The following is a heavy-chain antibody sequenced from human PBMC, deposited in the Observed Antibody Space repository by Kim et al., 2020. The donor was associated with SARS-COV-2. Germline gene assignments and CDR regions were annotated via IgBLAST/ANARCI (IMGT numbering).Heavy chain of an antibody. J-gene: IGHJ4*02. CDR2: IVVGSGNT. Sequence: SVKVSCKASGFTFTSSAVQWVRQARGQRLEWIGWIVVGSGNTNYAQKFQERVTITRDMSTSTAYMELSSLRSEDTAVYYCAAANPSQRGSYYHAPLFDYWGQGTLVTVSS. CDR3: AAANPSQRGSYYHAPLFDY. CDR1: GFTFTSSA. D-gene: IGHD1-26*01. V-gene: IGHV1-58*01.